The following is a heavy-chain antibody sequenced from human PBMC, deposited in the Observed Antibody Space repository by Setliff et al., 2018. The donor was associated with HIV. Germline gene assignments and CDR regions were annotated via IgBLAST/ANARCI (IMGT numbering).Heavy chain of an antibody. J-gene: IGHJ3*02. Sequence: ASVKVSCKASGYTFTGYYMHWVRQAPGQGLEWMGWINPNNGGTNYAQKFQGRVSMTIDTSTSTAYMELRSLRSDDMAVYYCARRGVFDAFDIWGQGTIVTVSS. CDR3: ARRGVFDAFDI. V-gene: IGHV1-2*02. CDR1: GYTFTGYY. CDR2: INPNNGGT. D-gene: IGHD6-13*01.